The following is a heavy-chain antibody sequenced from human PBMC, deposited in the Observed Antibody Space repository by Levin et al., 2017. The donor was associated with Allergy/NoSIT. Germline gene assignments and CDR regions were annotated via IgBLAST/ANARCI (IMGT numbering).Heavy chain of an antibody. CDR3: VKLPHRFRYYYYYMDV. CDR2: ISSNGGST. D-gene: IGHD3-3*01. J-gene: IGHJ6*03. Sequence: GGSLRLSCSASGFTFSSYAMHWVRQAPGKGLEYVSAISSNGGSTYYADSVKGRFTISRDNSKNTLYLQMSSLRAEDTAVYYCVKLPHRFRYYYYYMDVWGKGTTVTVSS. V-gene: IGHV3-64D*06. CDR1: GFTFSSYA.